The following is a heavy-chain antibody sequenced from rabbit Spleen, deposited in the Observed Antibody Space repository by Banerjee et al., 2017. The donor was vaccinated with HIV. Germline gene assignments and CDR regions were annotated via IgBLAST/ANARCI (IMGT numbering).Heavy chain of an antibody. Sequence: QEQLKETGGGLVQPGGSLTLSCKASGIDLMSNAMSWVRQAPGKGLEWIGDIYPGFGITNYANWVKGRFTISSDNAQNTVDLQMNSLTAADTAMYFCARNANGGWDLWGPGTLVTVS. V-gene: IGHV1S47*01. CDR3: ARNANGGWDL. J-gene: IGHJ4*01. D-gene: IGHD4-1*01. CDR1: GIDLMSNA. CDR2: IYPGFGIT.